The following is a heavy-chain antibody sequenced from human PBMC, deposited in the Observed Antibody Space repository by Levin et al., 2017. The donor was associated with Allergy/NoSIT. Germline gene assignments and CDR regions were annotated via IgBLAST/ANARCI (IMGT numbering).Heavy chain of an antibody. CDR2: ISYDGSNK. CDR1: GFTFSSYG. J-gene: IGHJ5*02. Sequence: GGSLRLSCAASGFTFSSYGMHWVRQAPGKGLEWVAVISYDGSNKYYADSVKGRFTISRDNSKNTLYLQMNSLRAEDTAVYYCAKDRFMVRGGSASPFDPWGQGTLVTVSS. CDR3: AKDRFMVRGGSASPFDP. D-gene: IGHD3-10*01. V-gene: IGHV3-30*18.